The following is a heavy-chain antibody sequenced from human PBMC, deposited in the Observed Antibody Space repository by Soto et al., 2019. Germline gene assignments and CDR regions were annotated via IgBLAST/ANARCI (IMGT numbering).Heavy chain of an antibody. J-gene: IGHJ4*02. CDR1: GFIFNSYS. V-gene: IGHV3-48*01. D-gene: IGHD1-26*01. CDR2: INSGSTSV. Sequence: EVQLVESGGGLVQPGGSLRLSCVASGFIFNSYSINWVRQAPGKGLEWISYINSGSTSVFYADSVKGRFSISRDNAKNSLYLQMNSLRAEDTAVYYCASSASPDAYWGQGTLVTVSS. CDR3: ASSASPDAY.